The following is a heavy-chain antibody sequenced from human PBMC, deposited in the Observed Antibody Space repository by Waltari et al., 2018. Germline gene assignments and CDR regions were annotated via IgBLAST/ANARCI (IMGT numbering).Heavy chain of an antibody. J-gene: IGHJ6*03. CDR3: ANPSPDYYYYMDV. CDR1: GFTFSRYA. CDR2: ISGRGGST. Sequence: EVQLLESGGGLVQPGGSLRLSCAASGFTFSRYAMSWVRQAPGKGLEWVSDISGRGGSTYYADSVQGRFTISRDNSKNTLYLQMNSLRAEDTAVYYCANPSPDYYYYMDVWGKGTTVTVSS. V-gene: IGHV3-23*01.